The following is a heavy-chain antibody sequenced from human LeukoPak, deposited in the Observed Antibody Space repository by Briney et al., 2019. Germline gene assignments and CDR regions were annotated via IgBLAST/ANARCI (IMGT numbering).Heavy chain of an antibody. D-gene: IGHD6-13*01. Sequence: SETLSLTCTVSYSSIGTTHSWGWIRQPPGKGLEWIGYIYYSGSTNYNPSLKSRVTISVDTSKNQFSLKLSSVTAADTAVYYCARDGGIAAAGPYWYFDLWGRGTLVTVSS. J-gene: IGHJ2*01. CDR3: ARDGGIAAAGPYWYFDL. V-gene: IGHV4-59*11. CDR1: YSSIGTTHS. CDR2: IYYSGST.